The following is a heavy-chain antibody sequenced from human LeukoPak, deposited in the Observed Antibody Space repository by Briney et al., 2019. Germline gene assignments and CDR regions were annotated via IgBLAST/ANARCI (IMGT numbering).Heavy chain of an antibody. D-gene: IGHD1-26*01. CDR2: ISAYNGNT. J-gene: IGHJ4*02. CDR1: GYTFTSYG. Sequence: ASVKVSCKASGYTFTSYGISWMRQAPGQGLEWMGWISAYNGNTNYAQKLQGRVTMTTDTSTSTAYMELRSLRSGDTAVYYCARYQYSGRAWELLYYFDYWGQGTLVTVSS. CDR3: ARYQYSGRAWELLYYFDY. V-gene: IGHV1-18*01.